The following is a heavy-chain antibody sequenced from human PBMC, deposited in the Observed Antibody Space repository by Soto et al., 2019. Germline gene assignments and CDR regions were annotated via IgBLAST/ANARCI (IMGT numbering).Heavy chain of an antibody. V-gene: IGHV1-69*01. CDR1: GDSFSSYA. CDR2: IIPIFETA. Sequence: QVQLVQSGAEMKKPGSSVKVSCKVSGDSFSSYAISWVRQAPGEGLEGVGGIIPIFETANYAQNFQGRVTLTAVESTTTAYLEVTRLRPQDTAVFYCAASDSSSWQHDYWGQGTLITVSS. D-gene: IGHD6-13*01. J-gene: IGHJ4*02. CDR3: AASDSSSWQHDY.